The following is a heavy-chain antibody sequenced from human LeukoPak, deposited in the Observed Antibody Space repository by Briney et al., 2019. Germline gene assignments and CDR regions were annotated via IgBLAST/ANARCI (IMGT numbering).Heavy chain of an antibody. J-gene: IGHJ4*02. V-gene: IGHV3-30*02. D-gene: IGHD1-26*01. CDR2: IRYGGSNK. CDR3: ANSGSYYPY. Sequence: GGSLRLSCAASGFTFSSYGMHWVRQAPGKGLEWVAFIRYGGSNKYYADSVKGRFTISRDNSKNTLYLQMNSLRAEDTAVYYCANSGSYYPYWGQGTLVTVSS. CDR1: GFTFSSYG.